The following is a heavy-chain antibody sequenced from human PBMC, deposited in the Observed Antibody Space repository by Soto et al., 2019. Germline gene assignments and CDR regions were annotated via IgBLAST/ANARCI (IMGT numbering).Heavy chain of an antibody. CDR1: GFTFSSYS. CDR3: AGEVATAMDLYYYYGMAV. CDR2: ISSSSSYI. Sequence: EVQLVESGGGLVKPGGSLRLSCAASGFTFSSYSMNWVRQAPGKGLEWVSSISSSSSYIYYADSVKGRFTISRDNAKNSLYLQMNSLRAEDTAVYYCAGEVATAMDLYYYYGMAVWGQGTTVTVSS. D-gene: IGHD5-18*01. V-gene: IGHV3-21*01. J-gene: IGHJ6*02.